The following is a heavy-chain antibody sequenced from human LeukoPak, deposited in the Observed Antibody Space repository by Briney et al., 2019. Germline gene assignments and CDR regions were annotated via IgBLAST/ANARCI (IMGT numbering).Heavy chain of an antibody. CDR1: GGSISSYY. D-gene: IGHD4-17*01. J-gene: IGHJ6*02. V-gene: IGHV4-59*08. Sequence: SETLSLTCTVSGGSISSYYWSWIRQPPGKGLEWTGYIYYSGNTNYNPSLKSRVTISVDTSKNQFSLKLSSVTAADTAVYYCARHSYGDYAGNYVMDVWGQGTTVTVSS. CDR3: ARHSYGDYAGNYVMDV. CDR2: IYYSGNT.